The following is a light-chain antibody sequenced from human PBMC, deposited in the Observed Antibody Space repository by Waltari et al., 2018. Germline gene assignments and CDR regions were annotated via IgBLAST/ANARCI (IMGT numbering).Light chain of an antibody. Sequence: QTVVTQEPSFSVSPGGTVTLTCDLKSGSVSTGFSSSWYQQTPGQAPRTLINSTNTRSSGVPNRFSGSILWNKAALTITGAQADDESHYYCVVYTTATVVFGGGTKLTVL. J-gene: IGLJ2*01. CDR2: STN. CDR3: VVYTTATVV. V-gene: IGLV8-61*01. CDR1: SGSVSTGFS.